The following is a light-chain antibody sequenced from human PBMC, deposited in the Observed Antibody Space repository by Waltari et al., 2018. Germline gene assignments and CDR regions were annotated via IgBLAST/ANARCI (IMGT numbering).Light chain of an antibody. J-gene: IGLJ3*02. CDR1: SSDVGGSNY. Sequence: QSALTQPASVSGSPGQSITISCTGTSSDVGGSNYVSWYQQHPGTAPKLMIYDVRKPPAGLTNRFCCSKSGNTASLSISELQAEEEADYYCSSYTSSSTWVFGGGTKLTVL. CDR2: DVR. CDR3: SSYTSSSTWV. V-gene: IGLV2-14*01.